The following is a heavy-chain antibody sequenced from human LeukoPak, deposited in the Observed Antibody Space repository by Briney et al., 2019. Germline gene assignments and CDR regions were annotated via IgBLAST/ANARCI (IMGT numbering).Heavy chain of an antibody. D-gene: IGHD6-13*01. CDR1: GFTFSSYN. Sequence: GGSLRLSCVASGFTFSSYNMNWVRQAPGKGLEWVSSISSSSSYIYYADSVKGRFTVSRDNAKNSLFLQMNSLRAGDTAVYYCARDRSNIAASDGWFDPWGQGTLVTVSS. CDR3: ARDRSNIAASDGWFDP. V-gene: IGHV3-21*01. CDR2: ISSSSSYI. J-gene: IGHJ5*02.